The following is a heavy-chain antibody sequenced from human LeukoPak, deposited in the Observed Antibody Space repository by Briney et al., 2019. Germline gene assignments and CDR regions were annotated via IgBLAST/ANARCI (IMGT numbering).Heavy chain of an antibody. D-gene: IGHD6-19*01. V-gene: IGHV3-23*01. CDR1: GGSFSGYY. Sequence: PSETLSLTCAVYGGSFSGYYWSWIRQPPGKGLEWVSGISGSGDSTYYADSVKGRFTISRDNSRNTLYLQMNSLRAEDTAIYYCAMFYIAVAGQHDYWGQGTLVTVSS. J-gene: IGHJ4*02. CDR3: AMFYIAVAGQHDY. CDR2: ISGSGDST.